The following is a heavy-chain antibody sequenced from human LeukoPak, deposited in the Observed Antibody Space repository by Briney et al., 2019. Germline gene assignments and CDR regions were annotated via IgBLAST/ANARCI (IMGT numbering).Heavy chain of an antibody. D-gene: IGHD2-15*01. CDR3: ARAPRYCSGGSCSDWFDS. CDR2: INPNSGGT. J-gene: IGHJ5*01. CDR1: FTGNY. Sequence: ASVKVSCKASFTGNYMHWVRQAPGQGLEWMGWINPNSGGTTYAQKFQGRVTMTRDTSISTAYMELSRLTSDDTAVYYCARAPRYCSGGSCSDWFDSWGHGTRVTVSS. V-gene: IGHV1-2*02.